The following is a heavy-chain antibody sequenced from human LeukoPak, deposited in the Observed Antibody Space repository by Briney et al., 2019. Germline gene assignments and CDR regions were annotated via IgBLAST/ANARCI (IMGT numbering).Heavy chain of an antibody. CDR2: IYSTGVT. Sequence: SETLSLTCAVSGGSINSYYWTWIRQSPGKGLEWIGYIYSTGVTDYNPSLKSRVTMSVDTSKNQFSLKLTSVTAADTAVYYCAREGSTVMGTLDYWGQGTLVTVSS. CDR3: AREGSTVMGTLDY. J-gene: IGHJ4*02. D-gene: IGHD5-18*01. CDR1: GGSINSYY. V-gene: IGHV4-59*01.